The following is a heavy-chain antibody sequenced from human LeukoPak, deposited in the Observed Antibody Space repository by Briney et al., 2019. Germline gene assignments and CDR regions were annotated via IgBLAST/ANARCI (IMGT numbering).Heavy chain of an antibody. CDR2: ISSSSSYI. CDR3: ARGCGSLSLGY. J-gene: IGHJ4*02. D-gene: IGHD1-26*01. Sequence: GGSLRLSCAASGFTFSSYSMNWVRQALGKGLEWVSSISSSSSYIYYADSVKGRFTISRDNAKNSLYLQMNSLRAEDTAVYYCARGCGSLSLGYWGQGTLVAVSS. V-gene: IGHV3-21*01. CDR1: GFTFSSYS.